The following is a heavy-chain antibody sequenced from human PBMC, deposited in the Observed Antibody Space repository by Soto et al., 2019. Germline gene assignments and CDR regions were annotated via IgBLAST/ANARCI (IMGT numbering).Heavy chain of an antibody. J-gene: IGHJ4*02. CDR2: IYYSGST. V-gene: IGHV4-31*03. CDR1: GGSISSGGYY. CDR3: ARDSYYGSGSYPDY. D-gene: IGHD3-10*01. Sequence: PSETLSLTCTVSGGSISSGGYYWSWIRQHPGKGLEWIGYIYYSGSTYYNPSLKSRVTISVDTSKNQFSLKLSSVTAADTAVYYCARDSYYGSGSYPDYWGQGTLVTVSS.